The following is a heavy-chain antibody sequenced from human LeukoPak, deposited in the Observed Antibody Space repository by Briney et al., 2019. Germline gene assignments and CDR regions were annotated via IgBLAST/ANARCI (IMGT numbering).Heavy chain of an antibody. Sequence: GGSLRLSCAASGFTFITYSMTWVRQAPGRGLEWVSAITGSGAFTDYADSVKGRFTISRDNPKNTLYLQMNSLRAEDTAVYYCAKRSAESSGYFDYWGQGTLVTVSS. CDR2: ITGSGAFT. CDR3: AKRSAESSGYFDY. D-gene: IGHD6-19*01. V-gene: IGHV3-23*01. J-gene: IGHJ4*02. CDR1: GFTFITYS.